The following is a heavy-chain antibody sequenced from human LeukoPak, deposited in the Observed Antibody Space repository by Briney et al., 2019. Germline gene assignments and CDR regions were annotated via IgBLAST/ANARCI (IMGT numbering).Heavy chain of an antibody. CDR3: AKYRPTSAPPRNFDY. V-gene: IGHV3-23*01. CDR1: GFTFRSFA. Sequence: GGSLRLSCAASGFTFRSFAMIWVRQAPGEGLEWVSVIGSDSGAIQYADSVKGRFTISRDNSKNTLYLKMNSLRADDTAVYYCAKYRPTSAPPRNFDYWGQGTLVTVSS. CDR2: IGSDSGAI. J-gene: IGHJ4*02. D-gene: IGHD1-14*01.